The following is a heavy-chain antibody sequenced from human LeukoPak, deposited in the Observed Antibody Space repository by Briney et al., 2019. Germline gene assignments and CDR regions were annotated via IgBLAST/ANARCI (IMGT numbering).Heavy chain of an antibody. CDR2: ISYDGSNK. CDR1: GFTFSSYA. V-gene: IGHV3-30-3*01. CDR3: ARDVARSHDYSNYGPLDY. Sequence: PGGSLRLSCAASGFTFSSYAMHWVRQAPGKGLEWVAIISYDGSNKYYADSVKGRFTISRDNSKNTLYLQMNSLRAEDTAVYYCARDVARSHDYSNYGPLDYWGQGTLVTVSS. D-gene: IGHD4-11*01. J-gene: IGHJ4*02.